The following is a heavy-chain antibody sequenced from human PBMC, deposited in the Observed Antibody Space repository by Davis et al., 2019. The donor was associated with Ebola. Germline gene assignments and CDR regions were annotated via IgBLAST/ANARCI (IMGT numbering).Heavy chain of an antibody. Sequence: GGSLRLSCAASGFTVSGNYISWVRQAPGKGLEWVSVIYIGGSTYYADSVRGRFTISRDNSKNTVFLQMNCLRVEDTAVYYCARGISMSPGGDAFDIWGQGTMVTVSS. CDR3: ARGISMSPGGDAFDI. V-gene: IGHV3-53*01. J-gene: IGHJ3*02. CDR2: IYIGGST. D-gene: IGHD2-15*01. CDR1: GFTVSGNY.